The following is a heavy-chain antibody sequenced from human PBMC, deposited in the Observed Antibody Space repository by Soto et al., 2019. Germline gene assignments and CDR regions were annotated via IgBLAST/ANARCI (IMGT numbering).Heavy chain of an antibody. CDR3: ARDKGYGSGYPDFDY. V-gene: IGHV1-18*04. D-gene: IGHD2-15*01. CDR1: GYTFTSYG. CDR2: ISAYNGNT. J-gene: IGHJ4*02. Sequence: ASVKVSCKASGYTFTSYGISWVRQAPGQGLEWMGWISAYNGNTNYAQKLQGRVTMTTDTSTSTAYMELRSLRSDDTAVYYCARDKGYGSGYPDFDYWGQGTLVTVSS.